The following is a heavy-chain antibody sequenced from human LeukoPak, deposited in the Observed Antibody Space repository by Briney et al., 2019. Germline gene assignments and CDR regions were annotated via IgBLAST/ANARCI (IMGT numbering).Heavy chain of an antibody. J-gene: IGHJ1*01. CDR1: GFTFSTYA. V-gene: IGHV3-33*01. Sequence: GGSLRLSCAASGFTFSTYAIHWVRQAPGMGLEWVAVIWYDGSEQYYADSVKGRFIISRDNSKSTSDLQMNSLRAEDTAVYYCAREGDSRWGELSSWGQGTLVTVSA. CDR2: IWYDGSEQ. CDR3: AREGDSRWGELSS. D-gene: IGHD3-16*02.